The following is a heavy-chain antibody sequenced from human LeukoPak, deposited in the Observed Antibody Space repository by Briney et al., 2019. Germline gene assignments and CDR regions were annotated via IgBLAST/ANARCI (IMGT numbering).Heavy chain of an antibody. V-gene: IGHV3-23*01. CDR2: ISGSGGST. J-gene: IGHJ3*02. D-gene: IGHD3-22*01. CDR1: GFTFSSYA. Sequence: GESLKISCAASGFTFSSYAMSWVRPAPGKGLEWVSAISGSGGSTYYADSVKGRFTISRGNSKNTLYLQMNSLRAEDTAVYYCAKVGITMIVLVHDAFDIWGQGTMVTVSS. CDR3: AKVGITMIVLVHDAFDI.